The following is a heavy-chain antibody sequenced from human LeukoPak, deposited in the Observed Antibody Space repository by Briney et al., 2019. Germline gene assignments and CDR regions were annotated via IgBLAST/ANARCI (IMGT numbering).Heavy chain of an antibody. Sequence: GESLKISCKGSGYSFNTHWIAWVRQMPGKGLEWMGIIYPGDSDTRYSPPFQGQVTISADKSISTAYLQWSSLKASDTAMYYCARRDRSGYYYFDYWGQGTLVTVSS. D-gene: IGHD3-22*01. CDR1: GYSFNTHW. V-gene: IGHV5-51*01. J-gene: IGHJ4*02. CDR2: IYPGDSDT. CDR3: ARRDRSGYYYFDY.